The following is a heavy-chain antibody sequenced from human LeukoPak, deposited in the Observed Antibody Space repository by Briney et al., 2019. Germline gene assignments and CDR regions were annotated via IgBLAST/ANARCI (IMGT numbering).Heavy chain of an antibody. V-gene: IGHV4-59*01. D-gene: IGHD1-26*01. Sequence: SETLSLTCSVSGCSICGYYWSWIRQPPGKGLEWIAYIHYSGSTNYNPSLKSRVTISVDTSKNQFSLKLSSVTAADTAVYYCARRAKGSGSDDYWGQGTLVTVSS. CDR1: GCSICGYY. CDR2: IHYSGST. CDR3: ARRAKGSGSDDY. J-gene: IGHJ4*02.